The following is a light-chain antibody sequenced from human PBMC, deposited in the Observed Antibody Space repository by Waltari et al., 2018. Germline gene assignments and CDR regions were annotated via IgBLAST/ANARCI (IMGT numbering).Light chain of an antibody. CDR1: QSISNW. CDR3: QQYNSYPLS. CDR2: KAS. J-gene: IGKJ4*01. V-gene: IGKV1-5*03. Sequence: DIQMTQSTSTLSASVGDRVTITCRASQSISNWLAWYQHKPGRAPKLLIYKASTLERGVPSTCSGSGSGTEFTLIISSLQPDDFATYYCQQYNSYPLSFGGGTRVEIK.